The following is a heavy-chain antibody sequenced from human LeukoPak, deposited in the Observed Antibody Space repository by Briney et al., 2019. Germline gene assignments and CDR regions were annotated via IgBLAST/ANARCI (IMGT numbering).Heavy chain of an antibody. Sequence: GGSLRLSCAASGFTFSSYAMSWVRQAPGKGLEWVSAISGSGGSTYYADSVKGRFTISRDNSKNTLYLQMNSLRAEDTAVYYCAKGPAGSIAARYYYYMDVWGKGTTVTVSS. CDR1: GFTFSSYA. V-gene: IGHV3-23*01. D-gene: IGHD6-6*01. CDR2: ISGSGGST. J-gene: IGHJ6*03. CDR3: AKGPAGSIAARYYYYMDV.